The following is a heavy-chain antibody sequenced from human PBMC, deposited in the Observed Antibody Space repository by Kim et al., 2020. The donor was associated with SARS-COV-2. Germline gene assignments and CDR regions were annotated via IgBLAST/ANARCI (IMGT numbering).Heavy chain of an antibody. CDR3: ARNPSPRAYYYYYGMDV. Sequence: SETLSLTCAVYGGSFSGYYWSWIRQPPGKGLEWIGEINHSGSTNYNPSLKSRVTISVDTSKNQFSLKLSSVTAADTAVYYCARNPSPRAYYYYYGMDVWGQGTTVTVSS. J-gene: IGHJ6*02. CDR1: GGSFSGYY. CDR2: INHSGST. V-gene: IGHV4-34*01.